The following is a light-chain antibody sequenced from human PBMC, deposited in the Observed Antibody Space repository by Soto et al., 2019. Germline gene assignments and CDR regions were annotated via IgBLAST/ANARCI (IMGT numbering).Light chain of an antibody. CDR1: QRITTY. Sequence: IHMTQSPSSLSASVGDRVTITCRASQRITTYLNWYQQKPGEAPKLLISTSGTLQRGVPSRFTGSGSGTDFTLTTTGLQHADFATYFCQQTYNTPYTFGQGTKLEIK. J-gene: IGKJ2*01. V-gene: IGKV1-39*01. CDR2: TSG. CDR3: QQTYNTPYT.